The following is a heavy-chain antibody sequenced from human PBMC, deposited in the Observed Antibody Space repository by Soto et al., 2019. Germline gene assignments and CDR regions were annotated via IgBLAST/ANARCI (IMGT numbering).Heavy chain of an antibody. V-gene: IGHV3-23*01. J-gene: IGHJ4*02. CDR2: INGGGDTT. CDR1: GFTFSNYA. D-gene: IGHD1-1*01. CDR3: ATQDFRRTPGTT. Sequence: GGSLRLSCAASGFTFSNYAMGWVRQAPGKGLEWVSLINGGGDTTYYADSVKGRFTVSRDNSKSIVYLQMNSLRVDDTAVFYCATQDFRRTPGTTWGQGTLVTVSS.